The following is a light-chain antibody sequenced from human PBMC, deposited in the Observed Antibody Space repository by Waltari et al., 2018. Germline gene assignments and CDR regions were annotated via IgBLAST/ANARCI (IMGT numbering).Light chain of an antibody. Sequence: DIQMTQSPSSLSASVGDRVPITCRAAQRISSYLNWYQVKPEKAPKLLIYSTSTLQNGVPSRFSGSGAGTQFTLTISGLQPEDFATYYCQQSYRDVGFRFGQGTKL. CDR3: QQSYRDVGFR. CDR1: QRISSY. J-gene: IGKJ2*03. V-gene: IGKV1-39*01. CDR2: STS.